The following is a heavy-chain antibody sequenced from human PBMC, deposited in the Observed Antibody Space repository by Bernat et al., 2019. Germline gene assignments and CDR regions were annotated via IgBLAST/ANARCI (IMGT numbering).Heavy chain of an antibody. Sequence: VQLVESGGGVVQPGRSLRLSCAASGFTFSSYAMHWARQAPGKGLEWVSSISSSSSYIYYADSVKGRFTISRDNAKNSLYLQMNSLRAEDTAVYYCARVPQKIVVVVAATCDYWGQGTLVTVSS. CDR1: GFTFSSYA. CDR2: ISSSSSYI. D-gene: IGHD2-15*01. J-gene: IGHJ4*02. CDR3: ARVPQKIVVVVAATCDY. V-gene: IGHV3-21*01.